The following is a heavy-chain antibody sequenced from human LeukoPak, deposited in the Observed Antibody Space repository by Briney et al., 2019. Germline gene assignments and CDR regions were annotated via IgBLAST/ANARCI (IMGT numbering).Heavy chain of an antibody. CDR1: GGSISIYY. J-gene: IGHJ5*02. D-gene: IGHD3-10*01. CDR2: IYNSGST. Sequence: SETLSLTCIVSGGSISIYYWNWIRQPPGKGLEWIGYIYNSGSTGYNPSLKRRVTISADTSKNQFSLELTSVTAANTAVYYCARDRELGSWGQGILVTVSS. CDR3: ARDRELGS. V-gene: IGHV4-59*01.